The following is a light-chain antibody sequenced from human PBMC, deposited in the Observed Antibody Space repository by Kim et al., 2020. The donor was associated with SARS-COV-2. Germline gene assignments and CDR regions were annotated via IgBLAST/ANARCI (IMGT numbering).Light chain of an antibody. J-gene: IGLJ3*02. CDR3: SALDSSLSANWV. V-gene: IGLV10-54*02. Sequence: QTATLTCAGDSNIVGTQGAAWLQQHQGHPPKLLSYRNNNRPSGISERFSASRSGNTASLTITGLQPEDEADYYCSALDSSLSANWVFGGGTQLTVL. CDR1: SNIVGTQG. CDR2: RNN.